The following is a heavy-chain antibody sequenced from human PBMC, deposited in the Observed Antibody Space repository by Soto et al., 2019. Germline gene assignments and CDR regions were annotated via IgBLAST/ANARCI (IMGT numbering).Heavy chain of an antibody. Sequence: GGSLRLSCAASGFTFSSYAMSWVRQAPGKGLEWVSAISGSGGSTYYADSVKGRFTISRDNSKNTLYLQMNSLRAEDPAVYYCARRSSGWYFDYWGQGTLVTVSS. CDR1: GFTFSSYA. V-gene: IGHV3-23*01. CDR2: ISGSGGST. D-gene: IGHD6-19*01. J-gene: IGHJ4*02. CDR3: ARRSSGWYFDY.